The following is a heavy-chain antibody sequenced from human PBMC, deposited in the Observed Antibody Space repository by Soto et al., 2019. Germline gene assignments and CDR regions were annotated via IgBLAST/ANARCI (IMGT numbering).Heavy chain of an antibody. J-gene: IGHJ5*01. Sequence: GGSLRLSCAASGFSFSSSGMHWVRQAPGKGLEWVALISYDGSNKFYADSVKGRFTITRDNSKNTLYLQMNSLRPDDTAVYYCAKDGEGFYYYDSSGPKSWFDSWGQGTRVTVSS. CDR1: GFSFSSSG. D-gene: IGHD3-22*01. CDR3: AKDGEGFYYYDSSGPKSWFDS. V-gene: IGHV3-30*18. CDR2: ISYDGSNK.